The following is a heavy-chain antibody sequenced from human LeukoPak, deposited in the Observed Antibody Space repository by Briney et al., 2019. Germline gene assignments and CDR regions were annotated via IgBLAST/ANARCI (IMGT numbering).Heavy chain of an antibody. CDR2: INPSGGST. D-gene: IGHD2-21*01. CDR1: GYTFTSYY. V-gene: IGHV1-46*01. Sequence: GASVKVSCKASGYTFTSYYMHWVRQAPGQGLEWMGIINPSGGSTSYAQKFQGRVTMTRDTSTSTVYMELSSLRSEDTAVYYCARDQRGLESVVVAFDIWGQGTMVTVSS. CDR3: ARDQRGLESVVVAFDI. J-gene: IGHJ3*02.